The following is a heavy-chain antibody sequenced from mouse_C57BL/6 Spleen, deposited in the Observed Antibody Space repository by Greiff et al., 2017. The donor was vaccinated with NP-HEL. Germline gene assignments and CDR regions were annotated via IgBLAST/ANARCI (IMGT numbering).Heavy chain of an antibody. Sequence: QVHVKQPGAELVKPGASVKLSCKASGYTFTSYWMHWVKQRPGQGLEWIGMIHPNSGSTNYNEKFKSKATLTVDKSSSTAYMQLSSLTSEDSAVYYCARGSTMITRAMDYWGQGTSVTVSS. V-gene: IGHV1-64*01. J-gene: IGHJ4*01. CDR2: IHPNSGST. D-gene: IGHD2-4*01. CDR3: ARGSTMITRAMDY. CDR1: GYTFTSYW.